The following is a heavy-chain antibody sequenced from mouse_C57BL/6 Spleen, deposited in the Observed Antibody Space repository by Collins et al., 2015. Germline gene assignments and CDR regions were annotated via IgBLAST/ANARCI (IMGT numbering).Heavy chain of an antibody. J-gene: IGHJ4*01. CDR3: ARIFGSSYVGGAMDY. CDR1: GYTFTSYW. D-gene: IGHD1-1*01. V-gene: IGHV1-59*01. CDR2: IDPSDSYT. Sequence: QVQLQQPGAELVRPGTSVKLSCKASGYTFTSYWMHWVKQRPGQGLEWIGVIDPSDSYTNYNQKFKGKATLTVDTSSSTAYMQLSSLTSEDSAVYYCARIFGSSYVGGAMDYWGQGTSVTVSS.